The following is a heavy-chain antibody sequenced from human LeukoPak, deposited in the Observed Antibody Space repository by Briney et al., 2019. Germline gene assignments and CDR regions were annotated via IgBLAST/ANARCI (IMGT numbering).Heavy chain of an antibody. CDR1: GYTFTSYG. J-gene: IGHJ4*02. CDR3: ARDRIYDYVWGSYLWDY. D-gene: IGHD3-16*02. CDR2: ISAYNGNT. V-gene: IGHV1-18*01. Sequence: ASVTVSCKASGYTFTSYGISWVRQAPGQGLEWMGWISAYNGNTNYAQKLQGRVTMTTDTSTSTAYMELRSLRSDDTAVYYCARDRIYDYVWGSYLWDYWGQGTLVTVSS.